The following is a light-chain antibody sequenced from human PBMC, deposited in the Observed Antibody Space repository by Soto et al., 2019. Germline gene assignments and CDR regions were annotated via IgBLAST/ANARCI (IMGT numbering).Light chain of an antibody. CDR2: KAS. J-gene: IGKJ5*01. CDR3: QQYNSYSRT. CDR1: QSISSW. V-gene: IGKV1-5*03. Sequence: DRRMSQSPSTLSASVGDRVTITCRASQSISSWLAWYQQKPGKAPKLLIYKASSLESGVPSRFSGSGSGTEFTLTISSLQPDDFATYYCQQYNSYSRTFAQGTRLEV.